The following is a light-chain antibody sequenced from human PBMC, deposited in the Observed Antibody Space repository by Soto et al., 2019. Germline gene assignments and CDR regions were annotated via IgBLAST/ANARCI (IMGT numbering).Light chain of an antibody. CDR2: GAS. Sequence: EIVMTQSPATLSVSPGESATLSCRASQSVSSHLGWFQQRPGQVPRLLIYGASTRVPGIPARFSGSGSGTEFTITISGLQYEDFAVYYCQQDSNWPRTFGQGTKVDIK. V-gene: IGKV3-15*01. CDR1: QSVSSH. CDR3: QQDSNWPRT. J-gene: IGKJ1*01.